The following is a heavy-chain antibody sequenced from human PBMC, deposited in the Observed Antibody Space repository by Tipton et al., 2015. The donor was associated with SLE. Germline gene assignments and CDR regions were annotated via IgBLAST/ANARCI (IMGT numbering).Heavy chain of an antibody. CDR1: GGSISNYY. Sequence: LRLSCTVSGGSISNYYWSWIRQPPGKGLEWIGSIYYSGSTYYNPSLKSRVTISVDTSKNQFSLKLSSVTAADTAVYYCATYGAFVYMDVWGKGTTVTVSS. V-gene: IGHV4-39*07. J-gene: IGHJ6*03. CDR2: IYYSGST. CDR3: ATYGAFVYMDV. D-gene: IGHD4-17*01.